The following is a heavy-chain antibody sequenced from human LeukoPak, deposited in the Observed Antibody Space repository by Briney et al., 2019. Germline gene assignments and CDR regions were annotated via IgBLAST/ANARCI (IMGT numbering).Heavy chain of an antibody. CDR1: GFPVNKYE. CDR3: VRGRLLRSTKYFDY. Sequence: GGSLRLSCAASGFPVNKYEMHWVRQAPGKGLEWVSYIDAGATSTNYADSVWGRFTLSRDNAQNSVHLQMNSLRDEATAVYYCVRGRLLRSTKYFDYWGQGALVTVSS. J-gene: IGHJ4*02. V-gene: IGHV3-48*03. CDR2: IDAGATST. D-gene: IGHD2-21*02.